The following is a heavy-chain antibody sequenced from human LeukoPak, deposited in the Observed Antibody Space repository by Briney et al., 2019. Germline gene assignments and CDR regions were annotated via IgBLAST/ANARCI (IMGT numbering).Heavy chain of an antibody. D-gene: IGHD3-3*01. V-gene: IGHV3-33*06. CDR1: GFTFSSYG. Sequence: PGGSLRLSCAASGFTFSSYGMHWVRQAPGKGLEWVAVIWYDGSNKYYADSVKGRFTISRDNSKNTLYLQMNSLRAEDTAVYYCAKSVAIYFYYGLDVWGQGTTVTVSS. CDR3: AKSVAIYFYYGLDV. CDR2: IWYDGSNK. J-gene: IGHJ6*02.